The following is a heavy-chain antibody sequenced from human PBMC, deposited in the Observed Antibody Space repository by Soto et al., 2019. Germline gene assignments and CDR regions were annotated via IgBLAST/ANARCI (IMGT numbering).Heavy chain of an antibody. D-gene: IGHD2-21*02. Sequence: QVQLQESGPGLVKPSETLSLTCTVPGGSITNYYWTWIRQLPGKRLEWIAHIHNSGNTNSNPSLKSRVTISMDTSMNQISLRLTSVTAADTAMYYCARLQYTVVTPIDLWGQGTMVTVSS. CDR3: ARLQYTVVTPIDL. V-gene: IGHV4-59*01. CDR2: IHNSGNT. CDR1: GGSITNYY. J-gene: IGHJ3*01.